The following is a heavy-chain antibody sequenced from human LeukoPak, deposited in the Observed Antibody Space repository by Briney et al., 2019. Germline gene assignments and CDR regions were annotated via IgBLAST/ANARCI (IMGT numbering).Heavy chain of an antibody. J-gene: IGHJ4*02. CDR3: ARDKPGGGYDYGNDY. Sequence: KPGGSLRLSCAASGFTFSSYSMNWVRQAPGKGLEWVSSISSSSSYIYYADSVKGRFTISRDNAKNSLYLQMNSLRAEDTAVYYCARDKPGGGYDYGNDYWGQGTLVTVSS. V-gene: IGHV3-21*01. D-gene: IGHD5-12*01. CDR1: GFTFSSYS. CDR2: ISSSSSYI.